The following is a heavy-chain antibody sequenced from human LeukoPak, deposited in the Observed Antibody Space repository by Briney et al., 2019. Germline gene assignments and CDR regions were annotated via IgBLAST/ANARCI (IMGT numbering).Heavy chain of an antibody. CDR3: ARGEVSVLWFGELSGAFDI. D-gene: IGHD3-10*01. CDR1: GGSFSGYY. J-gene: IGHJ3*02. CDR2: INHSGST. Sequence: SETLSLTCAVYGGSFSGYYWSWIRQPPGKGLEWIGEINHSGSTNYNPSLKSRVTISVDTSKNQFSLKLSSVTAADTAVYYCARGEVSVLWFGELSGAFDIWGQGTMVTVSS. V-gene: IGHV4-34*01.